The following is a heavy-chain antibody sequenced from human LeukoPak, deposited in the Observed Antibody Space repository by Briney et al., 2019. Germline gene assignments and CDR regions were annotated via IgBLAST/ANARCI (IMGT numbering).Heavy chain of an antibody. CDR3: ARVGILGNWFDP. J-gene: IGHJ5*02. V-gene: IGHV1-2*02. Sequence: ASVKVSCKASGYTFTGYYMRWVRQAPGQGLEWMGWINPNSGGTNYAQKFQGRVTMTRDTSISTAYMELSRLRSDDTAVYYCARVGILGNWFDPWGQGTLVTVSS. CDR2: INPNSGGT. D-gene: IGHD2-15*01. CDR1: GYTFTGYY.